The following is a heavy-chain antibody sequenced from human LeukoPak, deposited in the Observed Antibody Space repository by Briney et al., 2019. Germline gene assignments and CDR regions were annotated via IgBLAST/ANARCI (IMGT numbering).Heavy chain of an antibody. Sequence: SGGSLRLSCAASGFSFSSYDMNWVRQAPGKGLEWVSAIRGSGAPTFYPDSVKGRFTVSRDNSKNTLYLQINSLRVEDTAISYCSRTVVGTNYFDYWGQGTLVTVSS. CDR3: SRTVVGTNYFDY. J-gene: IGHJ4*02. CDR2: IRGSGAPT. D-gene: IGHD6-13*01. V-gene: IGHV3-23*01. CDR1: GFSFSSYD.